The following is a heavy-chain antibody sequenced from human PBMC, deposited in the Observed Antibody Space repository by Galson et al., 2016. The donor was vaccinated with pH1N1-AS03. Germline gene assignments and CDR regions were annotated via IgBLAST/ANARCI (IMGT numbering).Heavy chain of an antibody. Sequence: LSLTCTVSGGSISSGGYYWNWIRQHPGKGLEWIGYIFHSGSTYYNPSLESLVSISVDTSKNQFSLKLKSVTAADTAAYYCARQDSGAYYLDSWGPGTLVTVSS. J-gene: IGHJ4*02. CDR2: IFHSGST. CDR1: GGSISSGGYY. CDR3: ARQDSGAYYLDS. D-gene: IGHD1-26*01. V-gene: IGHV4-31*01.